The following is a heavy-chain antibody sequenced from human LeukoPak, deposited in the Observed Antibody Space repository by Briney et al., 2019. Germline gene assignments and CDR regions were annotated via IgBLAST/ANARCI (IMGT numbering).Heavy chain of an antibody. Sequence: ASVKVSCKASGYTFTGYYMHWVRQAPGQGLEWMGWINPNSGGTNYAQKFQGRVTMTRDTSISTAYMELSRLRSDDTAVYYCARVSSGWDYYYYYYMDVWGKGTTVTVSS. CDR2: INPNSGGT. D-gene: IGHD6-19*01. V-gene: IGHV1-2*02. CDR3: ARVSSGWDYYYYYYMDV. J-gene: IGHJ6*03. CDR1: GYTFTGYY.